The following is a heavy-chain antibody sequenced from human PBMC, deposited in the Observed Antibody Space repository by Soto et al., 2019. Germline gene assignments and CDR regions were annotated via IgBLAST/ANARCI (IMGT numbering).Heavy chain of an antibody. D-gene: IGHD2-15*01. CDR3: AREPLFYCSGGSCRTYEFDI. Sequence: GASVKVSCKGSGYTFTGYYIHWVRQGPRQGLEWMGWINPNGGGTNYAQKFQGWVTMTRDTCISTAYMELGRLRSDDTAVYYWAREPLFYCSGGSCRTYEFDIWGQGPLITVSS. CDR2: INPNGGGT. J-gene: IGHJ3*02. CDR1: GYTFTGYY. V-gene: IGHV1-2*04.